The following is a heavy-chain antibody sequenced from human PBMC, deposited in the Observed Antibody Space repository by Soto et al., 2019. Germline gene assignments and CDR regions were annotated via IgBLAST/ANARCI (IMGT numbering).Heavy chain of an antibody. CDR2: ISAHNGNT. CDR3: ARGRYGDY. J-gene: IGHJ4*02. D-gene: IGHD1-1*01. V-gene: IGHV1-18*01. CDR1: GYAFTTYG. Sequence: QVHLVQSGAEVKKPGASVKVSCKGSGYAFTTYGITWVRQAPGQGLERMGWISAHNGNTNYAQKLQGRVTVTRDTSTSTAYMELRSLRSDDTAVYYCARGRYGDYWGQGALVTVS.